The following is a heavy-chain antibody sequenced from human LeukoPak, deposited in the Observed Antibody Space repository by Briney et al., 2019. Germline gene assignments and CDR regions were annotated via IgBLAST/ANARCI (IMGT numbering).Heavy chain of an antibody. D-gene: IGHD4-17*01. J-gene: IGHJ4*02. CDR2: IYYSGST. CDR3: ARIGDYDNY. V-gene: IGHV4-59*08. Sequence: SETLSLTCTVSGGSISSYYWSWVRQPPGKGLEWIGYIYYSGSTNYNPSLKSRVTISVDTSKNQFPLKLSSVTAADTAVYYCARIGDYDNYWGQGTLVTVSS. CDR1: GGSISSYY.